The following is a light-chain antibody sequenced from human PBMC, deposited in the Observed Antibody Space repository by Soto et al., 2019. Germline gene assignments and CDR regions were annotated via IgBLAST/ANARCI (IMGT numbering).Light chain of an antibody. CDR3: QHYYSYPIT. Sequence: AIRMTQSPSSFSASTGDRVTITCRASQGISSYLAWYQQKPGKAPKLLIYAASTLQSGVPSRFSGSGSGTDFTITISCLQSEDFATYYCQHYYSYPITFGQGTRLEIK. CDR1: QGISSY. J-gene: IGKJ5*01. V-gene: IGKV1-8*01. CDR2: AAS.